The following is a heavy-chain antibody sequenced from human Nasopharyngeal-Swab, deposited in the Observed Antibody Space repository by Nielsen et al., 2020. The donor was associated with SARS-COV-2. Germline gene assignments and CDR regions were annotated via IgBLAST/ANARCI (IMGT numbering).Heavy chain of an antibody. V-gene: IGHV1-46*01. CDR3: AREEDIVVVPAAGLDY. CDR1: GYTFTSYY. D-gene: IGHD2-2*01. CDR2: INPSGGST. J-gene: IGHJ4*02. Sequence: ASVKVSCKASGYTFTSYYMHWVRQAPGRGLEWMGIINPSGGSTSYAQKFQGRVTMTRDTSTSTVYMELSSLRSEDTAVYYCAREEDIVVVPAAGLDYWGQGTLVTVSS.